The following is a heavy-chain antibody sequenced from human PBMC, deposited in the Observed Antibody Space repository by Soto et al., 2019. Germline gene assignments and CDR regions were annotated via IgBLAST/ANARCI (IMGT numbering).Heavy chain of an antibody. D-gene: IGHD2-15*01. CDR1: GYTFTGYY. J-gene: IGHJ6*02. V-gene: IGHV1-2*04. CDR3: AREAVVVVAATENEGGGMDV. CDR2: INPNSGGT. Sequence: ASVKVSCKASGYTFTGYYMHWVRQAPGQGLEWMGWINPNSGGTNYAQKFQGWVTRTRDTSISTAYMELSRLRSDDTAVYYCAREAVVVVAATENEGGGMDVWGQGTTVTVSS.